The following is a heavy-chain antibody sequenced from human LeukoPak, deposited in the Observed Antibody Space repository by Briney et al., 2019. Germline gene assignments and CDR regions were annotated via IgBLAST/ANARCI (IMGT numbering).Heavy chain of an antibody. J-gene: IGHJ4*02. CDR2: IYWDDDK. CDR3: AHSRWSKRDYGSGSYYPYYFDY. Sequence: SGPTLVNPTQTLTLTCTFSGFSLSTSGVGVGWIRQPPGKALEWLALIYWDDDKRYSPPLKSRLTITKDTSKNQVVLTMTNMDPVDTATYYCAHSRWSKRDYGSGSYYPYYFDYWGQGTLVTVSS. D-gene: IGHD3-10*01. V-gene: IGHV2-5*02. CDR1: GFSLSTSGVG.